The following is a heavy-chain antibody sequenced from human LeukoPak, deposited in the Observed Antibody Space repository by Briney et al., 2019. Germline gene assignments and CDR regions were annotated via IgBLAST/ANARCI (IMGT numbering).Heavy chain of an antibody. D-gene: IGHD1-26*01. J-gene: IGHJ4*02. CDR3: AREVGGGATNYFDY. Sequence: PGGSLRLFCAASGFTVSRNYMSWVRQAPGKGLEWVSVIYSADSAYYADSVRGRFTISRDNSKNTLYLQMNSLRADDTAVYYCAREVGGGATNYFDYWGQGTLVTVSS. V-gene: IGHV3-53*01. CDR1: GFTVSRNY. CDR2: IYSADSA.